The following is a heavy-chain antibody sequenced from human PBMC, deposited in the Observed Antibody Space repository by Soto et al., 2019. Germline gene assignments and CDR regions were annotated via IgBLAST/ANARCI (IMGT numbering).Heavy chain of an antibody. J-gene: IGHJ4*02. V-gene: IGHV4-59*01. D-gene: IGHD6-19*01. Sequence: PSETLSLTCTVSGGSISSYYWSWIRQPPGKGLEWIGYIYYSGSTNYNPSLKSRVTISVDTSKNQFSLKLSSVTAADTAVYYCARIRGGYSSGWYYFDYWGQGTLVTVSS. CDR1: GGSISSYY. CDR2: IYYSGST. CDR3: ARIRGGYSSGWYYFDY.